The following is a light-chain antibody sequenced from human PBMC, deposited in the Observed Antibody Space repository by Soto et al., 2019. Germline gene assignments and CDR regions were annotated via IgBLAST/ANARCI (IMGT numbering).Light chain of an antibody. J-gene: IGKJ4*02. CDR3: QQYNNWPPLT. CDR1: QSVSSN. V-gene: IGKV3-15*01. Sequence: EIVMTQSPASLSVSPGERATISCRASQSVSSNLAWYQQKPAQAPRLLIYGASTRATGIPASFSGSGSGTEFTLPISSLQSEDFAVYYCQQYNNWPPLTFGGGTKVDIK. CDR2: GAS.